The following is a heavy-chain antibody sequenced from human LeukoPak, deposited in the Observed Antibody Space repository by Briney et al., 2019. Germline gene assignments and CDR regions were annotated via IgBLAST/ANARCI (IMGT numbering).Heavy chain of an antibody. CDR2: IWSDATNQ. D-gene: IGHD4-11*01. CDR3: AKDAQRGFDYSNSLES. V-gene: IGHV3-33*03. Sequence: PGKSLTLSCVASRFTFSHFGMHWVRPAPGKGLEWVAVIWSDATNQYYADSVKGRFTISRDNSRNTVFLQMTNLRVEDTAVYFCAKDAQRGFDYSNSLESWGQGTLVTVSS. J-gene: IGHJ4*02. CDR1: RFTFSHFG.